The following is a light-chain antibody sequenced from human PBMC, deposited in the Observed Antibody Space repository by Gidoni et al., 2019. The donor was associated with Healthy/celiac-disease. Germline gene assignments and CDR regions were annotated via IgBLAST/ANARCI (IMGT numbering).Light chain of an antibody. J-gene: IGKJ1*01. CDR2: LGS. CDR3: MQALQTPPWT. V-gene: IGKV2-28*01. CDR1: QSLLHSNGYNY. Sequence: DIVMTQSPLSLPVTPGEPASISCRSSQSLLHSNGYNYLDWYLEKPGQSPQLLIYLGSHRFSGVPDRFSGSGSGTDFSMEIRRVGGEDVGVYYCMQALQTPPWTFGQGTKVEIK.